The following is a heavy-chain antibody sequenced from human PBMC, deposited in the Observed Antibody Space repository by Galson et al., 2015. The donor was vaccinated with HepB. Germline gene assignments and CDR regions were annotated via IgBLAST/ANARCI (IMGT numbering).Heavy chain of an antibody. V-gene: IGHV1-69*13. CDR2: IIPIFGTA. CDR1: GGTFSSYA. J-gene: IGHJ3*02. CDR3: ATEKGGSYWSWDAFDI. Sequence: SVKVSCKASGGTFSSYAISWVRQAPGQGLEWMGGIIPIFGTANYAQKFQGRVTITADESTTTAYMELSSLRSEDTAVYYCATEKGGSYWSWDAFDIWGQGTMVTVSS. D-gene: IGHD1-26*01.